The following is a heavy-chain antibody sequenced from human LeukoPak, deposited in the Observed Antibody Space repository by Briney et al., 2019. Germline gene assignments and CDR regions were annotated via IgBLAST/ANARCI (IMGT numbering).Heavy chain of an antibody. V-gene: IGHV3-21*01. CDR1: GFTFSFYS. Sequence: GGSLRLSCAASGFTFSFYSMNWVRQAPGKGLEWVSSMRVSSGLIYYADSMKGRFTVSRDNAKNSLYLQMNSLRAEDTAVYYCAREFGGSASGAGYWGQGTLVTVSS. D-gene: IGHD3-10*01. CDR2: MRVSSGLI. CDR3: AREFGGSASGAGY. J-gene: IGHJ4*02.